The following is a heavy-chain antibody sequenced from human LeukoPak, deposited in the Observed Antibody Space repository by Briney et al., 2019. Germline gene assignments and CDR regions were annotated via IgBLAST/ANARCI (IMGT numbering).Heavy chain of an antibody. D-gene: IGHD3-3*01. Sequence: GGSLRLSCAVSGFGVHTFAMSWVRQAPGKGLVWVSRINTDGSSTSYADSVKGRFTISRDNAKNTLYLQMNSLRAEDTAVYYCARDVHYDFWSGPPGPEDYWGQGTLVTVSS. CDR3: ARDVHYDFWSGPPGPEDY. CDR2: INTDGSST. CDR1: GFGVHTFA. V-gene: IGHV3-74*01. J-gene: IGHJ4*02.